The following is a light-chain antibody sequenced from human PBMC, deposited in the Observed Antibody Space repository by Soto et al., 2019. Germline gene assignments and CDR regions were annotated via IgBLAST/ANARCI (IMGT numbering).Light chain of an antibody. V-gene: IGKV1-39*01. CDR2: AAS. J-gene: IGKJ5*01. Sequence: DIQMTQSPSSLSASVGDRVTITCRASQSISSYLNWYQQKPGKAPKLLIYAASSLQSGVPSRFSGSGSGTDFTLTISSLQPEDFATYYCQQSYSTPITFCQVTRLEI. CDR1: QSISSY. CDR3: QQSYSTPIT.